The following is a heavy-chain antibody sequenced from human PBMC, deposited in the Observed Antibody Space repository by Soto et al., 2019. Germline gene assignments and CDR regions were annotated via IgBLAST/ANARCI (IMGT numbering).Heavy chain of an antibody. CDR2: ISYDGSNK. CDR1: GFTFSSYA. Sequence: GGSLRLSCAASGFTFSSYAMHWVRQAPGKGLEWVAVISYDGSNKYYADSVKGRFTISRDNSKNTLYLQMNSLRAEDTAVYYCASHCSSTSCYFRSWGQGTLVTVSS. CDR3: ASHCSSTSCYFRS. D-gene: IGHD2-2*01. V-gene: IGHV3-30-3*01. J-gene: IGHJ5*02.